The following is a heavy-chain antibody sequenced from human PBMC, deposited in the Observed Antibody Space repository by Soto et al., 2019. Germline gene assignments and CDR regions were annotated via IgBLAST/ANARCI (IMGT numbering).Heavy chain of an antibody. Sequence: PSETLSLTCTVSGGSVSSGDYYRSWIRQPPGKGLEWIGYIYYSGNTNYNPSLKSRVIISVDTSKNLFSLKLTSVTAADTAAYYCARIPVETSMIYWLDPWGQGTLVTVS. CDR1: GGSVSSGDYY. J-gene: IGHJ5*02. CDR3: ARIPVETSMIYWLDP. V-gene: IGHV4-61*08. CDR2: IYYSGNT. D-gene: IGHD3-16*01.